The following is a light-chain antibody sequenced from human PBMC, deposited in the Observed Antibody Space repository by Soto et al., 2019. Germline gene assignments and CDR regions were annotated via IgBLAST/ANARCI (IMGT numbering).Light chain of an antibody. CDR2: GAS. CDR1: ETVSGSY. J-gene: IGKJ1*01. V-gene: IGKV3-20*01. Sequence: EIVLTQSPGTLSVSPGERATLSCRASETVSGSYLAWYQQKPVQAPSLLIHGASTRATGIADRFSGSGSGTDFTLTLSRLESEDFAVYYCQLYGNSHKTFGKGTKVDIK. CDR3: QLYGNSHKT.